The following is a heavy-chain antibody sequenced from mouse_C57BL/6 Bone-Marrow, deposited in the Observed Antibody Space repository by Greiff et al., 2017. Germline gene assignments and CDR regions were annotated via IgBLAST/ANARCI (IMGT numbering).Heavy chain of an antibody. Sequence: QVQLKQSGAELVKPGASVKLSCKASGYTFTEYTIHWVKQRSGQGLEWIGWFYPGSGSIKYNEKFKDKATLTADKSSSTVYIELSRLTSEDSAVYFCARHEDYDYDSYYAMDYWGQGTSVTVSS. CDR3: ARHEDYDYDSYYAMDY. CDR1: GYTFTEYT. J-gene: IGHJ4*01. D-gene: IGHD2-4*01. V-gene: IGHV1-62-2*01. CDR2: FYPGSGSI.